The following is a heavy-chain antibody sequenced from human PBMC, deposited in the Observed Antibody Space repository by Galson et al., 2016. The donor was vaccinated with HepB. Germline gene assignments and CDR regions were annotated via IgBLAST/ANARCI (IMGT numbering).Heavy chain of an antibody. J-gene: IGHJ4*02. CDR3: ASGYSYGYFYD. Sequence: SLRLSCAASGFTFSDYYMNWIRQAPGKGLEWVSSISSSGSTIYYADSVKGRFIISSDNAKNSLYLQMNSLRAEDTAVYYCASGYSYGYFYDWGQGTLVTVSS. CDR2: ISSSGSTI. D-gene: IGHD5-18*01. CDR1: GFTFSDYY. V-gene: IGHV3-11*04.